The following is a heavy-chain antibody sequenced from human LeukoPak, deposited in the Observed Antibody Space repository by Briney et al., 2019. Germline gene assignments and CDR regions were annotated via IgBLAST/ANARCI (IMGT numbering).Heavy chain of an antibody. J-gene: IGHJ6*02. CDR2: MNPNSGNT. Sequence: GASVKVPCKASGYTFTSYDINWVRQATGQGLEWMGWMNPNSGNTGYAQKFQGRVTMTRNTSISTAYMELSSLRSEDTAVYYCARGGTGSRFYYYYYGMDVWGQGTTVTVSS. D-gene: IGHD1-1*01. CDR3: ARGGTGSRFYYYYYGMDV. CDR1: GYTFTSYD. V-gene: IGHV1-8*01.